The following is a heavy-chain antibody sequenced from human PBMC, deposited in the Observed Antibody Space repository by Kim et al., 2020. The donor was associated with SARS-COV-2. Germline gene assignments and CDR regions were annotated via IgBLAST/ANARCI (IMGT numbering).Heavy chain of an antibody. Sequence: SETLSLTCTVSGGSISSYYWSWIRQPPGKGLEWIGYIYYSGSTNYNPSLKSRVTISVDTSKNQFSLKLSSVTAADTAVYYCASGPATLDDYGDYDAYNWFDPWGQGTLVTVSS. J-gene: IGHJ5*02. CDR2: IYYSGST. CDR1: GGSISSYY. D-gene: IGHD4-17*01. V-gene: IGHV4-59*01. CDR3: ASGPATLDDYGDYDAYNWFDP.